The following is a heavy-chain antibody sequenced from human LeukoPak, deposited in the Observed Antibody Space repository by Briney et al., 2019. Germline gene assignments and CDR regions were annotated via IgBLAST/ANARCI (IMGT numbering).Heavy chain of an antibody. J-gene: IGHJ3*02. CDR1: GGSFSGYY. CDR3: ARGFSSTYDAFDI. CDR2: INHSGST. Sequence: SETLSLTCAVYGGSFSGYYWSWVRQPPGKGLEWIGEINHSGSTNYNPSLKSRLNISEDTSKNQFSLKLRFVTAADTAAYYCARGFSSTYDAFDIWGQGTMVTVSS. D-gene: IGHD6-13*01. V-gene: IGHV4-34*01.